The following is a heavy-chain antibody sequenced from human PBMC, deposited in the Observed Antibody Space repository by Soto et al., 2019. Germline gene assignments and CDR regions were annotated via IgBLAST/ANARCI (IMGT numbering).Heavy chain of an antibody. V-gene: IGHV4-34*01. CDR2: INHSGGT. CDR3: ARIMITRTYYNYGMDV. Sequence: PSETLSLTCAVYGGSFSGYYWSWIRQAPGKGLEWIGEINHSGGTYYNPPLKSRVTMSVDTSKNHISLKLSSVTAADTAAYYCARIMITRTYYNYGMDVWGQGTTVTVSS. CDR1: GGSFSGYY. J-gene: IGHJ6*02. D-gene: IGHD1-7*01.